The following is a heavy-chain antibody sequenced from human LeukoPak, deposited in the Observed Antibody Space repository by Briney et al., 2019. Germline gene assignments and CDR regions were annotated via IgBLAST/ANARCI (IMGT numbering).Heavy chain of an antibody. CDR3: ARGPRITIFGVVMANDAFDI. V-gene: IGHV1-2*02. CDR2: INPKSGGT. D-gene: IGHD3-3*01. Sequence: GASVKVSCKASGYTFTDYFMNWVRQAPGQGLEWMGWINPKSGGTVYAQKFQGRVTMTRDTSSSTAYMELSRLRFDDTVVYYCARGPRITIFGVVMANDAFDIWGQGTMATVSS. J-gene: IGHJ3*02. CDR1: GYTFTDYF.